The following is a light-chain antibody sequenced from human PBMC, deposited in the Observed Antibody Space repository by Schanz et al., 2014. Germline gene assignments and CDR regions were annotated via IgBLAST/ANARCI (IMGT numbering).Light chain of an antibody. CDR3: QQYGSSPPIT. J-gene: IGKJ5*01. CDR2: GTS. V-gene: IGKV3-20*01. CDR1: QSVSSSY. Sequence: EVVLTQSPGTLSLSPGERAILSCRASQSVSSSYLAWYQQKPGQAPRLLIYGTSRRPTGIPDRFSGSGSGTDFTLTISRLEPEDFAVYFCQQYGSSPPITFGQGTRLEIK.